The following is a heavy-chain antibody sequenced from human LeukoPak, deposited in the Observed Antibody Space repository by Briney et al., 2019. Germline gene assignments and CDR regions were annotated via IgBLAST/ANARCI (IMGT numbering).Heavy chain of an antibody. Sequence: PGGSLRLSCAASGFTFSSYAMHWVRQAPGKGLEWVAVIPYDGSNKYYADSVKGRFTISRDNSKNTLYLQMNSLRAEDTAVYYCARSKIQLWLIHYWGQGTLVTVSS. CDR1: GFTFSSYA. V-gene: IGHV3-30*04. D-gene: IGHD5-18*01. J-gene: IGHJ4*02. CDR3: ARSKIQLWLIHY. CDR2: IPYDGSNK.